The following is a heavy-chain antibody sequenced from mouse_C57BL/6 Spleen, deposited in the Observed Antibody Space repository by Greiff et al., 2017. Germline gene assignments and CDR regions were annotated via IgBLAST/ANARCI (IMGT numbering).Heavy chain of an antibody. D-gene: IGHD2-1*01. Sequence: EVQLQQSGPELVKPGASVKISCKASGYSFPGYYMNWVKQSPEKSLEWIGEINPSTGGTTYNQKFKAKATLTVDKSSSTAYLQLKSLTSEDSAVYYCARGDGNYSIAYWGQGTLVTVSA. CDR3: ARGDGNYSIAY. CDR1: GYSFPGYY. J-gene: IGHJ3*01. CDR2: INPSTGGT. V-gene: IGHV1-42*01.